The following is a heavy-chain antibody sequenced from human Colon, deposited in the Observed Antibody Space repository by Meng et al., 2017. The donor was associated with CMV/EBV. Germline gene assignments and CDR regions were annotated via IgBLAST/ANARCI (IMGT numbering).Heavy chain of an antibody. D-gene: IGHD6-19*01. J-gene: IGHJ4*02. V-gene: IGHV1-2*02. CDR1: GDTFSDDY. Sequence: QVQLSQAGAGVKGPGAPVKVSCKTPGDTFSDDYMHWVRQAPGQGLEWMGWIRSDGSATNYAQKFRGRVTMTRDASVSTAYMELSGLTSDDTAVYFCVRSSGWSLFDYWGPGALVTVSS. CDR3: VRSSGWSLFDY. CDR2: IRSDGSAT.